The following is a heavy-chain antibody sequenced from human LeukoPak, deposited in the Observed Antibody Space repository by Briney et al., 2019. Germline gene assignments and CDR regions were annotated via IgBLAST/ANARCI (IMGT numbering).Heavy chain of an antibody. Sequence: PSETLSLTCTVSGGSISSSSYYWGWIRQHPGKGLEWIGYIYYSGSTYYNPSLKSRVTISVDTSKNQFSLKLSSVTAADTAVYYCARLGYGEYFDYWGQGTLVTVSS. CDR2: IYYSGST. CDR3: ARLGYGEYFDY. J-gene: IGHJ4*02. CDR1: GGSISSSSYY. V-gene: IGHV4-31*03. D-gene: IGHD5-18*01.